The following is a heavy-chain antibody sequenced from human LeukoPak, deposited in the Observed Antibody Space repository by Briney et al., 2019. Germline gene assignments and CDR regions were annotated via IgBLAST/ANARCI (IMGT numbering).Heavy chain of an antibody. D-gene: IGHD4-17*01. CDR2: ISYDGSNK. J-gene: IGHJ3*02. CDR3: ARNYGDYVGTFDAFDI. V-gene: IGHV3-30*04. Sequence: PGRSLRLSCAASGFTFSSYAMHWVRQAPGKGLEWVAVISYDGSNKYYADSVKGRFTISRDNSKNTLYLQMNSLRAEDTAVYYCARNYGDYVGTFDAFDIWGQGTMVTVSS. CDR1: GFTFSSYA.